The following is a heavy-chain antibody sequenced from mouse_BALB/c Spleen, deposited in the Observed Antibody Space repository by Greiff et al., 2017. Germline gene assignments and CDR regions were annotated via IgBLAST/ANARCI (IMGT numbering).Heavy chain of an antibody. J-gene: IGHJ4*01. Sequence: EVQLQESGGGLVQPGGSMKLSCVASGFTFSNYWMNWVRQSPEKGLEWVAEIRLKSNNYATHYAESVKGRFTISRDDSKSSVYLQMNNLRAEDTGIYYCTRYPYAMDYWGQGTSVTVSS. V-gene: IGHV6-6*02. CDR3: TRYPYAMDY. CDR2: IRLKSNNYAT. CDR1: GFTFSNYW.